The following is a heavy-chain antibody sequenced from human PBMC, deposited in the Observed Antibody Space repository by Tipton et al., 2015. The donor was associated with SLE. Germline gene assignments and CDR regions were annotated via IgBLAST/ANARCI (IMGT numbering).Heavy chain of an antibody. CDR2: MYTSGAT. V-gene: IGHV4-61*02. CDR3: ASAAYSSSSDGFDV. J-gene: IGHJ3*01. CDR1: GGSISRGSYY. Sequence: TLSLTCTVSGGSISRGSYYWSWIRQPAGKGLEWIGRMYTSGATNYNPSLTSRVSMSVDTSKKQFSLNLSLVTAADTAVYYCASAAYSSSSDGFDVWGQGTMVTVTS. D-gene: IGHD6-6*01.